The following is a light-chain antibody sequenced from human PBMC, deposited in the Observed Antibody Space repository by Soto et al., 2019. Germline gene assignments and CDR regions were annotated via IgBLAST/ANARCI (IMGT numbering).Light chain of an antibody. CDR1: GSDVGGYDY. CDR2: DVS. CDR3: SSYTSSSTLI. Sequence: QSALTQPASVSGSPGQSITISCTGTGSDVGGYDYVSWYQHHPGKAPKLMIFDVSTRPSGISIRFSGSKSGNTASLTISGLQAEDEADFYCSSYTSSSTLIFGGGTKVTV. J-gene: IGLJ2*01. V-gene: IGLV2-14*03.